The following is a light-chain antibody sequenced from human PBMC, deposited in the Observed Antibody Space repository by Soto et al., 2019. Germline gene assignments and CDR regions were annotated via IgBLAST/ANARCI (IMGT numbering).Light chain of an antibody. CDR1: SSDVGSHNF. CDR3: CSYAGTTTWV. J-gene: IGLJ2*01. Sequence: SVLTQPASVSGSPGQSITISCTGTSSDVGSHNFVSWYQQRPGKAPKLMIFEVTKRPSGVSSRFSASKSGNTASLTISGVQAEDEADYYCCSYAGTTTWVFGGGTQLTVL. CDR2: EVT. V-gene: IGLV2-23*02.